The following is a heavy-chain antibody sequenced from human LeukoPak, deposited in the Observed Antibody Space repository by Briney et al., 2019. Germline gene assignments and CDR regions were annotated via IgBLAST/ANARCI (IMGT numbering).Heavy chain of an antibody. D-gene: IGHD3-3*01. CDR3: ASSDFWSGYYRNYYYYMDV. J-gene: IGHJ6*03. CDR1: GGSFSGYY. CDR2: INHSGST. Sequence: PSETLSLTCAVYGGSFSGYYWSWIRQPPGKGLEWIGEINHSGSTNYNPSLKSRVTISVDTSKNQCSLKLSSVTAADTAVYYCASSDFWSGYYRNYYYYMDVWGKGTTVTVSS. V-gene: IGHV4-34*01.